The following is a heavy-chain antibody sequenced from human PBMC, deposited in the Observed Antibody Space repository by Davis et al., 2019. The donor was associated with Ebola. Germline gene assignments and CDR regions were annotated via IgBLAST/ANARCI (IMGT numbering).Heavy chain of an antibody. J-gene: IGHJ5*02. Sequence: MPSETLSLTCTVSGGSISSSYWGWIRQPPGKGLEWIGSIYYSGSTYYNPSLKSRVTISVDTSKNQFSLKLSSVTAADTAVYYCARHYGSGSQNWFDPWGQGTLVTVSS. D-gene: IGHD3-10*01. CDR3: ARHYGSGSQNWFDP. CDR2: IYYSGST. V-gene: IGHV4-39*01. CDR1: GGSISSSY.